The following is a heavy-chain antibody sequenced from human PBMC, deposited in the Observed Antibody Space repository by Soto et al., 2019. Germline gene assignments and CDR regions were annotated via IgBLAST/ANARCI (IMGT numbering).Heavy chain of an antibody. CDR2: LYYRGAT. D-gene: IGHD2-21*02. Sequence: PSETLSLTCSVSGGSIKNTNYHWGWIRQPPGKGLEWIGTLYYRGATDYNPSLKTRVTISVDTSKSQLSLNLSSLTASDTAVYYCFGVMAATLDYWGQGTLVTVSS. J-gene: IGHJ4*01. CDR3: FGVMAATLDY. CDR1: GGSIKNTNYH. V-gene: IGHV4-39*01.